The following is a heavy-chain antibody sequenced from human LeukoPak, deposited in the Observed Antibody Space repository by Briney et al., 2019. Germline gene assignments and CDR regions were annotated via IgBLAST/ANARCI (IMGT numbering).Heavy chain of an antibody. V-gene: IGHV3-7*01. CDR3: ARESYYGSSGSSSGQAY. Sequence: GGSLRLSCAASGFTFRRYWMSWVRQVPGKGLEWVANVNQDESGKNYVDSVKGRFTISRDNAKNSLYLQMNSLRDEDTAVYYCARESYYGSSGSSSGQAYWGQGTLVSVSS. CDR1: GFTFRRYW. CDR2: VNQDESGK. J-gene: IGHJ4*02. D-gene: IGHD3-22*01.